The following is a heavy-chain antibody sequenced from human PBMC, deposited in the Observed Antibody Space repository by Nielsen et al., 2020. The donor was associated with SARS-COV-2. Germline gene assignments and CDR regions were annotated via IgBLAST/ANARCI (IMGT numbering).Heavy chain of an antibody. J-gene: IGHJ6*02. CDR2: ISRSGGT. CDR1: GGSFSGYY. D-gene: IGHD3-10*01. V-gene: IGHV4-34*01. Sequence: SETLSLTCAVYGGSFSGYYWTWIRQPPGKGLEWIGEISRSGGTNYNPSLQSRVTISVDTSKKNFSLKLTSVTAADTAVYYCAREGELLWFGERLNPLYGMDVWGQGTTVTVSS. CDR3: AREGELLWFGERLNPLYGMDV.